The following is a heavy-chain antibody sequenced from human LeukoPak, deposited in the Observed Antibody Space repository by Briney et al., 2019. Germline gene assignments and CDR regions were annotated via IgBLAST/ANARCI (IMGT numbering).Heavy chain of an antibody. Sequence: GGSLRLSCAASGFIFSSYGMHWVRQAPGKGLEWVTFIRYDGSIKYYADSVKGRFTISRDNSKNTLYLQMNSLRAEDTAVYYCAKESIAAARSRYYYYMDVWGKGTTVTISS. D-gene: IGHD6-13*01. CDR3: AKESIAAARSRYYYYMDV. CDR1: GFIFSSYG. CDR2: IRYDGSIK. V-gene: IGHV3-30*02. J-gene: IGHJ6*03.